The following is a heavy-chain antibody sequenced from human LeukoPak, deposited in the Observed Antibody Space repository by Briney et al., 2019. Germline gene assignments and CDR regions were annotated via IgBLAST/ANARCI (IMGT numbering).Heavy chain of an antibody. D-gene: IGHD3-3*01. V-gene: IGHV1-8*01. CDR3: ASSDFWSGYYIPYYYYYGMDV. CDR2: MNPNSGNT. Sequence: GASVKVSCKASGNTFTSYDINWVRQATGQGLEWMGWMNPNSGNTGYAQKFQGRVTMTRNTSISTAYMELSSLRSEDTAVYYCASSDFWSGYYIPYYYYYGMDVWGQGTTVTVSS. CDR1: GNTFTSYD. J-gene: IGHJ6*02.